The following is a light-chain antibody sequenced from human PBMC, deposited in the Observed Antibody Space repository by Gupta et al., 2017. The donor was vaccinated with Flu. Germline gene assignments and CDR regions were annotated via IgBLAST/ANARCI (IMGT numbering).Light chain of an antibody. CDR3: SAWDSSLNEAV. CDR1: SNNVGNQG. CDR2: RNN. J-gene: IGLJ3*02. Sequence: QAGLTQPPSVSKGLRQTATLTCTGNSNNVGNQGAAWLQQHQGHPPKVLSDRNNNRPSGISERFSASRSGNTDSLTITGLQPEDEADDDCSAWDSSLNEAVFGGGTKVTVL. V-gene: IGLV10-54*04.